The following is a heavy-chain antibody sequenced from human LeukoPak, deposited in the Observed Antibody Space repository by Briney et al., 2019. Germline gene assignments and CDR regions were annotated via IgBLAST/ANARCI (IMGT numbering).Heavy chain of an antibody. Sequence: GASVNVSCKASGGTFSSYAISWVRQAPGQGLEWMGGIIPIFGTANYAQKFQGRVTITADESTSTAYMELSSLRSEDTAVYYCAALKYYYDSSGYYYAYYFDYWGQGTLVTVSS. CDR2: IIPIFGTA. CDR1: GGTFSSYA. J-gene: IGHJ4*02. V-gene: IGHV1-69*13. CDR3: AALKYYYDSSGYYYAYYFDY. D-gene: IGHD3-22*01.